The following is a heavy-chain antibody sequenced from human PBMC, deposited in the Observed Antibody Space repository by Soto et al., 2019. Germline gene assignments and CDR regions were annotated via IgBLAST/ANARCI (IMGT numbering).Heavy chain of an antibody. CDR1: GFTFSSYS. Sequence: GGSLRLSCAASGFTFSSYSMNWVRQAPGKGLEWVSSISSSSSYTYYGNSVKGRFTISRDNSKNTLYLQMDSLRAVDMAVYYCARAVAAATLYGDYYYYMDVWGKGTTVTVSS. CDR3: ARAVAAATLYGDYYYYMDV. D-gene: IGHD2-15*01. J-gene: IGHJ6*03. CDR2: ISSSSSYT. V-gene: IGHV3-21*01.